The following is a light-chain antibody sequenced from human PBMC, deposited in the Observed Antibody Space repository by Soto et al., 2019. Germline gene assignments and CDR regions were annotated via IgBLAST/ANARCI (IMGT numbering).Light chain of an antibody. CDR3: QQPKNWPPIT. CDR1: QNVDKF. Sequence: EIVLTQSPSTMSLYPGETATLSCRASQNVDKFLAWYQHRPGQPPRLLIFDSSNRATGFPVRFSGSGSGTVFTLTIGSLEPEDSAVYYCQQPKNWPPITFGQGTRLEIK. J-gene: IGKJ5*01. V-gene: IGKV3-11*01. CDR2: DSS.